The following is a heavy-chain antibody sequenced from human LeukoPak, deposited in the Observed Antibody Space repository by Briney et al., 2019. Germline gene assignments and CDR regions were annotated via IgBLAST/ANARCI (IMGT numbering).Heavy chain of an antibody. D-gene: IGHD3-22*01. CDR3: ARGPRGYDSSGGP. CDR2: IKQEGTET. J-gene: IGHJ5*02. V-gene: IGHV3-7*01. CDR1: GFTFSSHW. Sequence: PGGSLRLSCAASGFTFSSHWMSWVRQTPGKGLEWLANIKQEGTETYYVDSVKGRFTISRDNAKSSLYLQMNSLRAEDTAVYYCARGPRGYDSSGGPWGQGTLVTVSS.